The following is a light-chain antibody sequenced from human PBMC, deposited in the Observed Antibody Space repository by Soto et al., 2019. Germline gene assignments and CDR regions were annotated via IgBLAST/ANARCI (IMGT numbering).Light chain of an antibody. CDR3: SSYTSSSPVV. CDR1: SSDVGGYNY. V-gene: IGLV2-14*01. Sequence: QSALTQPASVSGSPGQSITISCTGTSSDVGGYNYVSWYQQYPGKAPQLMIYDVNIRPSGVSYRFSGSKSGNTASLAISGLQAEDEADYYCSSYTSSSPVVFGGGTQLTVL. CDR2: DVN. J-gene: IGLJ2*01.